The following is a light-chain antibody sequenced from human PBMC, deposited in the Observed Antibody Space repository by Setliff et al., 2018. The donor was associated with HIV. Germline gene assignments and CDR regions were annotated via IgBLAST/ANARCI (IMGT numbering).Light chain of an antibody. CDR1: SSDVGAYNP. Sequence: QSALTQPASVSGSPGRSITISCTGTSSDVGAYNPVSWYQQHPGKAPKLMIYDVDQRPSGVSDRFSGSKSGNTASLTISGLQAEDDADYYCSSYTSSKSHVFGTGTKVTVL. V-gene: IGLV2-14*03. CDR2: DVD. J-gene: IGLJ1*01. CDR3: SSYTSSKSHV.